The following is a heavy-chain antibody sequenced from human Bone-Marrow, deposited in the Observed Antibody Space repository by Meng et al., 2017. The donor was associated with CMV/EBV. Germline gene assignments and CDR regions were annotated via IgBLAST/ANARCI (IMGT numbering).Heavy chain of an antibody. D-gene: IGHD3-3*01. Sequence: GESLKISCAASGFTFSSYGMNWVRQTPGKGLEWVSYISSSSSAIYYADSVKGRFTISRDNAKNSVYLQMNSLRAEDTAVYYCARTPYDFWGQGNLVTVSS. CDR3: ARTPYDF. J-gene: IGHJ4*02. CDR1: GFTFSSYG. CDR2: ISSSSSAI. V-gene: IGHV3-48*04.